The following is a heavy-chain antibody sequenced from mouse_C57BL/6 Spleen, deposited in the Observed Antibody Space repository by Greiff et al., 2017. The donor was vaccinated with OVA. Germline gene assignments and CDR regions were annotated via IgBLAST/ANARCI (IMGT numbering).Heavy chain of an antibody. V-gene: IGHV1-52*01. D-gene: IGHD1-1*01. CDR3: ARGRDGSSPWFAY. J-gene: IGHJ3*01. CDR1: GYTFTSYW. Sequence: QVQLQQPGAELVRPGSSVKLSCKASGYTFTSYWMHWVKQRPIQGLEWIGNIDPSDSETHYNQKFKDKATLTVDKSSSTAYMQLSSLTSEDSAVYYCARGRDGSSPWFAYWGQGTLVTVSA. CDR2: IDPSDSET.